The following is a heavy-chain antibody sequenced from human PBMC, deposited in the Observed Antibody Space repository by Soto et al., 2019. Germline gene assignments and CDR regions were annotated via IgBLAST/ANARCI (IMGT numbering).Heavy chain of an antibody. CDR1: GGTFSSYT. D-gene: IGHD2-21*02. V-gene: IGHV1-69*02. Sequence: QVQLVQSGAEVKKPGSSVKVSCKASGGTFSSYTISWVRQAPGQGLEWMGRIIPILGIANYAQKFQGRVTITADKSTRTAYMELSSLRSAATAVYYCATAPHSLGVVTAIRCGYCDLWGRGTLGTVSS. J-gene: IGHJ2*01. CDR2: IIPILGIA. CDR3: ATAPHSLGVVTAIRCGYCDL.